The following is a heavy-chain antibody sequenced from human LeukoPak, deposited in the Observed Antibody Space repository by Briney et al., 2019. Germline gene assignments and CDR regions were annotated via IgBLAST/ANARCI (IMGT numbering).Heavy chain of an antibody. D-gene: IGHD3-10*02. CDR1: GFTFSSHE. V-gene: IGHV3-48*03. CDR2: ISISGSTI. CDR3: ASGEVFGDLFDVY. Sequence: GGSLRLSCAASGFTFSSHEMNWVRQAPGKGLEWVSYISISGSTIYYADSEKGRFTISRDNARNSLHLQMNSLRAEDTALYYCASGEVFGDLFDVYWGQGTLVTVSS. J-gene: IGHJ4*02.